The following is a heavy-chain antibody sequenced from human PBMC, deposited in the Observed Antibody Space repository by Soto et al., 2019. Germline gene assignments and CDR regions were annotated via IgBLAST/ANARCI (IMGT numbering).Heavy chain of an antibody. V-gene: IGHV4-4*07. D-gene: IGHD3-16*01. J-gene: IGHJ5*01. CDR1: GGSISSYY. CDR3: PRDWGLDISVYNWFDP. Sequence: QVQLQESGPGLVKPSETLSLTCTVSGGSISSYYWSWIRQPAGTGLEWIGRIYTSGSTNYNPSLKSRASRSVDTPKEHYALKLRAVAAVTTAVYYCPRDWGLDISVYNWFDPWGQGTLVTVSS. CDR2: IYTSGST.